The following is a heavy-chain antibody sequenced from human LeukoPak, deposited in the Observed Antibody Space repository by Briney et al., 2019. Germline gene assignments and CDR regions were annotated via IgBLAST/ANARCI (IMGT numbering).Heavy chain of an antibody. Sequence: GGSLRLSCAASGFTFDDYAMHWVRQAPGKGLEWVSGISWNSGSIGYADSVKGRFTISRDNAKNSLYLQMNSLRAEDTAVYYCARDPPQTFSDTSNGWFDPWGQGTLVTVSS. J-gene: IGHJ5*02. V-gene: IGHV3-9*01. CDR3: ARDPPQTFSDTSNGWFDP. CDR1: GFTFDDYA. CDR2: ISWNSGSI. D-gene: IGHD3-22*01.